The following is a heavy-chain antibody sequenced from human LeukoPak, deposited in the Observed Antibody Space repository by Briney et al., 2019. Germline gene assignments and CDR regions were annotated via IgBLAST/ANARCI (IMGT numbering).Heavy chain of an antibody. CDR1: GDSISSSDSF. D-gene: IGHD2-2*01. J-gene: IGHJ4*02. V-gene: IGHV4-39*07. Sequence: PSETLSLTCSVSGDSISSSDSFWGWIRQPPGKGLEWIGEINHSGSTNYNPSLKSRVTISVDTSKNQFSLKLSSVTAADTAVYYCAREDCSSTSCYPYYFDYWGQGTLVTVSS. CDR2: INHSGST. CDR3: AREDCSSTSCYPYYFDY.